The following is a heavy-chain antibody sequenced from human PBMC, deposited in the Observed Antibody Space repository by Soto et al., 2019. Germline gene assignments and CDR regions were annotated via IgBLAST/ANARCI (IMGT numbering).Heavy chain of an antibody. CDR1: GFTFSSYA. J-gene: IGHJ4*02. V-gene: IGHV3-23*01. CDR2: ISGSGGST. CDR3: AKDSSAYYDFWSGYSFDY. D-gene: IGHD3-3*01. Sequence: EVQLLESGGGLVQPGGSLRLSCAASGFTFSSYAMSWVRQAPGKGLGWVSAISGSGGSTYYADSVKGRFTISRDNSKNTLYLQMNSLRAEDTAVYYCAKDSSAYYDFWSGYSFDYWGQGTLVTVSS.